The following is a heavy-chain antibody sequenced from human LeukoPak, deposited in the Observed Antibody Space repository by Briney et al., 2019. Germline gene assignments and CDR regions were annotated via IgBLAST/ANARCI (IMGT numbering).Heavy chain of an antibody. J-gene: IGHJ6*02. CDR2: INSDGSTT. Sequence: GGSLRLSCAASGFTFSSYWMHWVRQAPGKGLVWVSRINSDGSTTTYADSVKGRFTISRDNAKNTLYVQMNSLRAEDTAVYYCARDLSLGYYYYGMDVWGQGTTVTVSS. CDR3: ARDLSLGYYYYGMDV. CDR1: GFTFSSYW. V-gene: IGHV3-74*01. D-gene: IGHD2/OR15-2a*01.